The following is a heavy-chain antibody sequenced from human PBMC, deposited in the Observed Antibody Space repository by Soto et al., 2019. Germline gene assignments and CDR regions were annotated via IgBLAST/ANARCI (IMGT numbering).Heavy chain of an antibody. V-gene: IGHV3-30-3*01. J-gene: IGHJ4*02. CDR3: ARPYSSGWYGDLDY. CDR1: GFTFSSYA. D-gene: IGHD6-19*01. Sequence: VQLLESGGGLEQPGGSLRLSCTASGFTFSSYAMHWVRQAPGKGLEWVAVISYDGSNKYYADSVKGRFTISRDNSKNTMYLQMNSLRVEDTAVYYCARPYSSGWYGDLDYWGQGTLVTVSS. CDR2: ISYDGSNK.